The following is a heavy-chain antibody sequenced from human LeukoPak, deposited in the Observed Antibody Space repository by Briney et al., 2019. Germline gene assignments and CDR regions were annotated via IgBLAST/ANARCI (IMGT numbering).Heavy chain of an antibody. CDR1: GFTFSRYA. V-gene: IGHV3-64*02. CDR2: ISSDGRRT. D-gene: IGHD1-26*01. J-gene: IGHJ4*02. Sequence: AGGSLRLSCAGSGFTFSRYAMHWVRQAPGKGLEHVSGISSDGRRTYYADSVKGRITISRDNSKHTLYLQRGSLRPEDMAGYHCASSWELLYPFDYWGQGTLVTVSS. CDR3: ASSWELLYPFDY.